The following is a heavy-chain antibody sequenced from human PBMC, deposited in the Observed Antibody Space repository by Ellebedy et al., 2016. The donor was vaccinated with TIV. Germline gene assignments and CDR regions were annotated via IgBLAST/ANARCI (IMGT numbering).Heavy chain of an antibody. CDR1: GGSISSSSYY. CDR3: ARGPLVEMATINNDAFDI. Sequence: SETLSLTCTVSGGSISSSSYYCSWIRQPPGKGLEWIGGINHSGSTNYNPSLKSRVTISVDTSKNQFSLKLSSVTAADTAVYYCARGPLVEMATINNDAFDIWGQGTMVTVSS. J-gene: IGHJ3*02. V-gene: IGHV4-39*07. D-gene: IGHD5-24*01. CDR2: INHSGST.